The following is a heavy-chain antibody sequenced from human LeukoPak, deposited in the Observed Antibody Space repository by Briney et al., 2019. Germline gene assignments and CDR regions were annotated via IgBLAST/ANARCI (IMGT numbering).Heavy chain of an antibody. CDR2: IKQDGSEK. V-gene: IGHV3-7*01. CDR1: GFTFSSYW. J-gene: IGHJ4*02. Sequence: HTGGSLRLSCAASGFTFSSYWMSWVRQAPGKGLEWVANIKQDGSEKYYVDSVKGRFTISRDNAKNSLYLQMNSLRAEDTAVYYCARADGGVWFGELLSFFDYWGQGTLVTVSS. D-gene: IGHD3-10*01. CDR3: ARADGGVWFGELLSFFDY.